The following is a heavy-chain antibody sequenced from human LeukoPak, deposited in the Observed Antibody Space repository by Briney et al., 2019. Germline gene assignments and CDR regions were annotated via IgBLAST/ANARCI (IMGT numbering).Heavy chain of an antibody. J-gene: IGHJ6*03. V-gene: IGHV3-21*01. CDR1: GFTFSSYS. CDR3: ARVGNPNYDYYYYMDV. D-gene: IGHD1-14*01. Sequence: GGSLRLSCAASGFTFSSYSMNWVRQAPGKGLEWVSSISSSSYIYYADSVKGRFTISRDNAKNSLYLQMNSLRAEDTAVYYCARVGNPNYDYYYYMDVWGKGTTVTVSS. CDR2: ISSSSYI.